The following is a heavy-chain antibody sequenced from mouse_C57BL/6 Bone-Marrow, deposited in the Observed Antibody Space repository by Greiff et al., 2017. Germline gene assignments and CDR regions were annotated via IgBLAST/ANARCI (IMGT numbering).Heavy chain of an antibody. D-gene: IGHD1-1*01. Sequence: QVQLKQPGAELVKPGASVKMSCKASGYTFTSYWITWVKQRPGQGLEWIGDIYPGSGSTNYNEKFKSKATLTVDTSSSTAYMQLSSLTSEDSAVYYCARRYYGSSYVGFDYWGQGTTLTVSS. V-gene: IGHV1-55*01. J-gene: IGHJ2*01. CDR3: ARRYYGSSYVGFDY. CDR1: GYTFTSYW. CDR2: IYPGSGST.